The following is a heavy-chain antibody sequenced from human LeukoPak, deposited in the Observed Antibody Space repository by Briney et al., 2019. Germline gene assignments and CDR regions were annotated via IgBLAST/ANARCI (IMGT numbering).Heavy chain of an antibody. V-gene: IGHV3-20*04. CDR1: GFTFDDYG. CDR2: INWNGGST. J-gene: IGHJ6*03. D-gene: IGHD3-3*01. CDR3: ARKTYYDFWSGYYVNYYYYYMDV. Sequence: GGSLRLSCAASGFTFDDYGMSWVHQAPGKGLEWVSGINWNGGSTGYADSVKGRFTISRDNAKNSLYLQMNSLRAEDTALYYCARKTYYDFWSGYYVNYYYYYMDVRGKGTTVTVSS.